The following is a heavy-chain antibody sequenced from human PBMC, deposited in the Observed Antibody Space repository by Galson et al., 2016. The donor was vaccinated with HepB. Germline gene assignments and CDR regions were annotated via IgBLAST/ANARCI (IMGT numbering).Heavy chain of an antibody. CDR1: GGTFSSYA. J-gene: IGHJ6*02. CDR3: AKDGGYCSGGTCFNYGMDV. V-gene: IGHV1-18*01. CDR2: ISTYNGNT. Sequence: SVKVSCKASGGTFSSYAISWVRQAPGQGLEWMGWISTYNGNTHYAQKVQGRVTMTTDTSTSTAYMERRSLTSDDTAVYYCAKDGGYCSGGTCFNYGMDVWGQGTMVTVSS. D-gene: IGHD2-15*01.